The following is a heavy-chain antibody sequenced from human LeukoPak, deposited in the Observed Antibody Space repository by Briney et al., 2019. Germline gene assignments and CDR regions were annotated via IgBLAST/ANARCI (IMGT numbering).Heavy chain of an antibody. Sequence: PSETLSLTCTVSRDSISTYSRSWIRQPAGKGLEWVGRIYTSGSTTYHPSLKSRVTTSVDTSKNQFSLKLSSGTAADAAVYYGASTSDSGGYYYDYWGQGTLVTVSS. D-gene: IGHD3-22*01. CDR3: ASTSDSGGYYYDY. V-gene: IGHV4-4*07. CDR1: RDSISTYS. J-gene: IGHJ4*02. CDR2: IYTSGST.